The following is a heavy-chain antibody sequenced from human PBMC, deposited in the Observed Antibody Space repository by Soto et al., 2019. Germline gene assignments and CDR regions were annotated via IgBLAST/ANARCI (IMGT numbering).Heavy chain of an antibody. CDR1: GFTFSSYA. CDR2: ISGSGGST. D-gene: IGHD3-9*01. CDR3: AKPLTTYYDILTGYYHDAFDI. V-gene: IGHV3-23*01. Sequence: GGSLRLSCAASGFTFSSYAMSWVRQAPGKGLEWVSAISGSGGSTYYADSVKGRFTISRDNSKNTLYLQMNSLRAEDTAVYYCAKPLTTYYDILTGYYHDAFDIWGQGTMVTVSS. J-gene: IGHJ3*02.